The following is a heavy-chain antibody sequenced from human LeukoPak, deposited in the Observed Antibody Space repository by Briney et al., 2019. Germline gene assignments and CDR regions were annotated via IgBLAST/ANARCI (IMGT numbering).Heavy chain of an antibody. Sequence: SVKVSCKASGGTFSSYAISWVRQAPGQGLEWMGRIIPIFGTANYAQKFQGRVTITTDESTSTAYMELSSLRSEDTAVYYCARSRGLDTYGDYGHYYYYMDVWGKGTTVTVSS. CDR3: ARSRGLDTYGDYGHYYYYMDV. CDR2: IIPIFGTA. CDR1: GGTFSSYA. V-gene: IGHV1-69*05. J-gene: IGHJ6*03. D-gene: IGHD4-17*01.